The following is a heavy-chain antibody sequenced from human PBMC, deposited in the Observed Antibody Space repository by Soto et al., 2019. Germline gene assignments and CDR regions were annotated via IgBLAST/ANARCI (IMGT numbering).Heavy chain of an antibody. J-gene: IGHJ6*02. Sequence: SGKGSCKASGFTFTSSSVQWVRQARGQRLEWIGWIVVGSGNTNYAQKFQERVTITRDMSTSTAYMELSSLRSEDTAVYYCAADGAYYYDSSGYPGDYGMDVWGQGTTVTVSS. CDR3: AADGAYYYDSSGYPGDYGMDV. CDR1: GFTFTSSS. CDR2: IVVGSGNT. D-gene: IGHD3-22*01. V-gene: IGHV1-58*01.